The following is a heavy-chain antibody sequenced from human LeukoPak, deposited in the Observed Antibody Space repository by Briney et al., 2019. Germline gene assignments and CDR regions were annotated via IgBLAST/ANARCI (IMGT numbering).Heavy chain of an antibody. D-gene: IGHD3-10*01. CDR2: ISSSGSTI. Sequence: PGGSLRLSCAASGFTFSDYYMSWIRQAPGKGLEWVSYISSSGSTIYYADSVEGRFTISRDNAKNSLYLQMNSLRAEDTAVYYCARERYYYGSGSCLGYWGQGTLVTVSS. V-gene: IGHV3-11*01. J-gene: IGHJ4*02. CDR3: ARERYYYGSGSCLGY. CDR1: GFTFSDYY.